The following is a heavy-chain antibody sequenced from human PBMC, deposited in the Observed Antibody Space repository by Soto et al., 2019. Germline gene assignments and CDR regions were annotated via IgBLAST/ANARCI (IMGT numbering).Heavy chain of an antibody. Sequence: QVQLVQSGAEVKKPGASVKVSCKASGYTFTSYAMHWVRQAPGQRLEWMGWINAGNGNTKYSQKFQGRVTITRDTSASTAYMELSSLRSEDTAVYYCARSIQGLRGPYYFDYWGQGTLVTVSS. CDR1: GYTFTSYA. J-gene: IGHJ4*02. CDR3: ARSIQGLRGPYYFDY. CDR2: INAGNGNT. V-gene: IGHV1-3*01.